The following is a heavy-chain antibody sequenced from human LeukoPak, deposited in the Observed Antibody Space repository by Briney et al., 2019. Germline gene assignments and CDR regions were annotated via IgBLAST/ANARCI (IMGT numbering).Heavy chain of an antibody. CDR3: ARDRQTAAVVGATDGKSDAHWYFHV. CDR1: GYTLTGSS. J-gene: IGHJ2*01. V-gene: IGHV1-3*01. D-gene: IGHD2-15*01. Sequence: ASVKVSCKSSGYTLTGSSMHWVRQAPGQGLEWMGWINAGNGNTKYSQKFWGRVTITRDTSASTVFLELSRLRSEDTAVYYCARDRQTAAVVGATDGKSDAHWYFHVWGRGTLVTVS. CDR2: INAGNGNT.